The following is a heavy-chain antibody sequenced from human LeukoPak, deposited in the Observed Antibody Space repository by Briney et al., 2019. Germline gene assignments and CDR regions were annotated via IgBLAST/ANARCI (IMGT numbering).Heavy chain of an antibody. CDR1: GFTFSSYG. D-gene: IGHD6-19*01. V-gene: IGHV3-30*03. Sequence: PGRSLRLSCAASGFTFSSYGMHWVRQAPGKGLEWVAVISYDGSNKYYADSVKGRFTISRDNSKNTLYLQMNSLRAEDTAVYYCARDRRGSSGWYSYYFDLWGRGTLVTVSS. CDR3: ARDRRGSSGWYSYYFDL. CDR2: ISYDGSNK. J-gene: IGHJ2*01.